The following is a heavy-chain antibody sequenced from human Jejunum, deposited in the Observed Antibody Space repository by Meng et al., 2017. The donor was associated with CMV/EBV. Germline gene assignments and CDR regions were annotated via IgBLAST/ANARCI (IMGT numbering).Heavy chain of an antibody. CDR2: IHNSGST. CDR1: GSISSGGYY. CDR3: AREACTTTSCSYDY. D-gene: IGHD2-2*01. V-gene: IGHV4-31*02. J-gene: IGHJ4*02. Sequence: GSISSGGYYWSWIRQHPGKGLEWIGYIHNSGSTHRNPSLASRVTMSVDTSKNQFSLKLSSVIAADTAMYYCAREACTTTSCSYDYWGQGALVTVSS.